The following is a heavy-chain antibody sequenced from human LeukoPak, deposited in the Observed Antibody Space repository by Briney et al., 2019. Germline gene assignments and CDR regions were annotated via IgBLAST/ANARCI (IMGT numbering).Heavy chain of an antibody. CDR1: GGSISSGDYY. J-gene: IGHJ4*02. V-gene: IGHV4-61*08. CDR3: ARDRLASDY. Sequence: SETLSLTCIVSGGSISSGDYYWSWIRQPPGKGLEWIGYIYYSGSTNYNPSLKSRVTISVDTSKNQFSLKLSSVTAADTAVYYCARDRLASDYWGQGTLVTVSS. D-gene: IGHD6-19*01. CDR2: IYYSGST.